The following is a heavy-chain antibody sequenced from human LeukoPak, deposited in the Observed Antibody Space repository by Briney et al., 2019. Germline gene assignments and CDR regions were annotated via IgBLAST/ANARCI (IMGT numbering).Heavy chain of an antibody. CDR3: AGDSTHIVVRFDY. CDR2: IYYSGST. V-gene: IGHV4-39*01. Sequence: PSETLSLTCTVSGDSISSSSYYWGWVRQPPGKGLEWIATIYYSGSTYYNPSLKSRVTISVDTSKNQFSLKLSSVTAADTAVYYCAGDSTHIVVRFDYWGQGTLVTVSS. J-gene: IGHJ4*02. D-gene: IGHD2-15*01. CDR1: GDSISSSSYY.